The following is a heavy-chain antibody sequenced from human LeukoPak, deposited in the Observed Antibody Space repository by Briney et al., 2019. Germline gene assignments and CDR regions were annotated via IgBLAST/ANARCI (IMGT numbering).Heavy chain of an antibody. CDR1: GGSISSGDYY. J-gene: IGHJ5*02. D-gene: IGHD2-2*01. Sequence: PSQTLSLTCIVSGGSISSGDYYWTWIRQPPGKGLEWIGSIYYSGSTYYNPSLKSRVTISVDTSKNQFSLKLSSVTAADTAVYYCARYSIVVVPAARVSGRWFDPWGQGTLVTVSS. CDR2: IYYSGST. CDR3: ARYSIVVVPAARVSGRWFDP. V-gene: IGHV4-39*01.